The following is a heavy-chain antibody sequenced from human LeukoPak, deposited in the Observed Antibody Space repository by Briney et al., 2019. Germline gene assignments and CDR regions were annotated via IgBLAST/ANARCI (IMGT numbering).Heavy chain of an antibody. CDR2: IYYSWST. V-gene: IGHV4-31*03. CDR3: ARDLRLGELSYFDY. D-gene: IGHD2-21*01. J-gene: IGHJ4*02. Sequence: TSQTLSLTCTVSRGSISSGGCYWSWIRQHPGKGLDWIGYIYYSWSTYYNPSLKSRVTRSVDTSKNQFSLQPSSVTAAATAVYYCARDLRLGELSYFDYWGQGTLVTVSS. CDR1: RGSISSGGCY.